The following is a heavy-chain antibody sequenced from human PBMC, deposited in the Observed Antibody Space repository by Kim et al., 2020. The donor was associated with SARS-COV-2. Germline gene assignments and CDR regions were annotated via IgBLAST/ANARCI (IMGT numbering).Heavy chain of an antibody. CDR3: ARDFWGPAVAGPYYYYGMDV. D-gene: IGHD6-19*01. J-gene: IGHJ6*02. V-gene: IGHV4-59*13. CDR2: IYYSGST. Sequence: SETLSLTCTVSGGSISSYYWSWIRQPPGKGLEWIGYIYYSGSTNYNPSLKSRVTISVDTSKNQFSLKLSSVTAADTAVYYCARDFWGPAVAGPYYYYGMDVWGQGTTVTVSS. CDR1: GGSISSYY.